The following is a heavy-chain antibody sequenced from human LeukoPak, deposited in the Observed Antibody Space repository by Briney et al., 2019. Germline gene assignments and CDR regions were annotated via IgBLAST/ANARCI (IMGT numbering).Heavy chain of an antibody. V-gene: IGHV7-4-1*02. D-gene: IGHD3-22*01. CDR3: ARVPYYYDSSGYKGEFYFDY. J-gene: IGHJ4*02. CDR1: GYTFSSHA. Sequence: ASVKVSCKAFGYTFSSHAMNWVRQAPGQGLELMGWINTNTGNPTYAQGFTGRFVFSLDTSVSTAYLQISSLKAEDTAVYYCARVPYYYDSSGYKGEFYFDYWGQGTLVTVSS. CDR2: INTNTGNP.